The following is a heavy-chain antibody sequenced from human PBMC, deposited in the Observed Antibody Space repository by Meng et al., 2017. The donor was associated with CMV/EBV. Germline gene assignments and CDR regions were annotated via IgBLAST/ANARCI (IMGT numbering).Heavy chain of an antibody. J-gene: IGHJ5*02. CDR2: ISYSGST. Sequence: GPLRLPCTASGGSINSNNYYWGWTRQPPGKGLEWIGSISYSGSTYYNPSLKSRVTISVDTSKNHFSLRLSSVTAADTAVHFCARRSVYGWFDRWGQGTLVTVSS. CDR3: ARRSVYGWFDR. D-gene: IGHD1-14*01. V-gene: IGHV4-39*02. CDR1: GGSINSNNYY.